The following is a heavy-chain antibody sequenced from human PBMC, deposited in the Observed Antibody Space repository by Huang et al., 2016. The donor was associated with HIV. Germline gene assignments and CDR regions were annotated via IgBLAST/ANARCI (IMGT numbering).Heavy chain of an antibody. CDR1: GFTFSNYA. CDR3: ARGTYDSRGYHYVENFQH. V-gene: IGHV3-23*01. Sequence: EVQLLESGGGLVQPGGSLRISCAASGFTFSNYAMDWVRQAPGKGLGWVSAIRVIGGTTYYADAVKGRFTISRDNSKNTLYLQMNSLRAEDTAVYYWARGTYDSRGYHYVENFQHWGQGTLVAVSS. CDR2: IRVIGGTT. D-gene: IGHD3-22*01. J-gene: IGHJ1*01.